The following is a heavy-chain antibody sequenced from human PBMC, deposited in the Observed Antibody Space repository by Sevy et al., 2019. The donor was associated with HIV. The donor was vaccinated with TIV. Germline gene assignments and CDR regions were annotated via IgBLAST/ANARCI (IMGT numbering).Heavy chain of an antibody. D-gene: IGHD3-22*01. Sequence: SETLSLTCTVSGGSFSSGRYSWSWIRQPAGKGLEWIGRIYTSGSPNYNPSLKSRVIVSLDTSKTRFSLKLTSVTAADTAVYYCARRHYDTSAYSDYWGQGILVTVSS. J-gene: IGHJ4*02. CDR3: ARRHYDTSAYSDY. V-gene: IGHV4-61*02. CDR2: IYTSGSP. CDR1: GGSFSSGRYS.